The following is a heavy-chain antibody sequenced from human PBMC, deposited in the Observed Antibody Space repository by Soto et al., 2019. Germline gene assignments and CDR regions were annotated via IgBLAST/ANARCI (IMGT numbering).Heavy chain of an antibody. CDR3: ARSRYSDY. V-gene: IGHV3-7*01. Sequence: GGSLRLSCAVSGFTFSSYWMTWVRQAPGKGLEWVANIKQDGSEKNYVDSVKGRFTISRDNAKNSLYLQMNSLRAEDTAVYHCARSRYSDYWGQGTLVTVSS. CDR2: IKQDGSEK. D-gene: IGHD1-20*01. CDR1: GFTFSSYW. J-gene: IGHJ4*02.